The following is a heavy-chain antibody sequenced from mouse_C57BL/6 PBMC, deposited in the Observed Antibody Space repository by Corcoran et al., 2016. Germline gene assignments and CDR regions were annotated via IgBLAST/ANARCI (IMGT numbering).Heavy chain of an antibody. Sequence: QVQLQQSGAELARPGASVKLSCKASGYTFTSYGLSWVKQRTGQGLEWIGEIYPRSGNTYYNEKFQGKATLPADKSSSTAYMEIRSLTAEDSAVYCGAFYGSDAMDYWGQGTSVTVSS. CDR1: GYTFTSYG. D-gene: IGHD1-1*01. J-gene: IGHJ4*01. V-gene: IGHV1-81*01. CDR2: IYPRSGNT. CDR3: AFYGSDAMDY.